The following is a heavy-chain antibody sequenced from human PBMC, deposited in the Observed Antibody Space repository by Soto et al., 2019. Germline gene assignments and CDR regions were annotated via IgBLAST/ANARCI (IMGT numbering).Heavy chain of an antibody. Sequence: ASVKVSCKASGGTFSNYSIIGVRQAAGQGRDWMGWIIPISGTEKYAQKFQGRGTITADKFTITAYMALSSLRPEYTAVYYCARGAGKMVRGVKLYYSHAMDVWGQGTMVTVSS. CDR1: GGTFSNYS. J-gene: IGHJ6*02. CDR3: ARGAGKMVRGVKLYYSHAMDV. D-gene: IGHD3-10*01. CDR2: IIPISGTE. V-gene: IGHV1-69*06.